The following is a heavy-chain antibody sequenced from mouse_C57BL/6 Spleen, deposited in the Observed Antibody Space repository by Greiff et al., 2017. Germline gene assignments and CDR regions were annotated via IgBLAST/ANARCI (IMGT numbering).Heavy chain of an antibody. CDR3: ASHDGWFAY. D-gene: IGHD2-3*01. Sequence: VQLQQSGAELVKPGASVKLSCTASGFNIKDYYMHWVKQRTEQGLEWIGRIDPEDGETKYAAKFQGKATITADTSSNTAYLQLSSLAAEDTAVYYCASHDGWFAYWGQGTLVTVSA. CDR2: IDPEDGET. J-gene: IGHJ3*01. CDR1: GFNIKDYY. V-gene: IGHV14-2*01.